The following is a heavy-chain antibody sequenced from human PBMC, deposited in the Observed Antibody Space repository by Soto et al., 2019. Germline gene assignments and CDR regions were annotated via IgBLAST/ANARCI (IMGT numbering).Heavy chain of an antibody. J-gene: IGHJ3*02. D-gene: IGHD3-10*01. Sequence: QVQLVQSGAEVKKPGSSVKVSCKASGGTFSSYTISWVRQAPGQGLEWMGRIIPILGIANYAQKFQGRVTSTADKSTSTAYRELSSLRSEDTAVYYCASHYYGSGRDAFDIWGQGTMVTVSS. CDR2: IIPILGIA. V-gene: IGHV1-69*02. CDR3: ASHYYGSGRDAFDI. CDR1: GGTFSSYT.